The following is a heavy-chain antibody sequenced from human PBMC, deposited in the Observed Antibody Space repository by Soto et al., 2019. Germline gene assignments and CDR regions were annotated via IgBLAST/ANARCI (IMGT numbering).Heavy chain of an antibody. CDR2: VYYRGTT. CDR3: ARVGDGYNWDFDY. V-gene: IGHV4-59*01. J-gene: IGHJ4*02. D-gene: IGHD5-18*01. Sequence: SETLSLTCSVSGASMSPYYWTWVRQPPGKGLEWVANVYYRGTTNYNSSLKSRVTISVATSKNQFSLTMTSVSAADTAIYYCARVGDGYNWDFDYWGQGTLVTVSS. CDR1: GASMSPYY.